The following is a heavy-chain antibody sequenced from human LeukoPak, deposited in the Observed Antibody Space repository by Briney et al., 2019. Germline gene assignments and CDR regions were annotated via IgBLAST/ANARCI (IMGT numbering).Heavy chain of an antibody. J-gene: IGHJ4*02. CDR2: ISSSGSTI. D-gene: IGHD6-6*01. CDR3: ARGGLVAARYPFDY. V-gene: IGHV3-48*03. CDR1: GFTFSSYE. Sequence: GGSLRLSCAASGFTFSSYEMNWVRQAPGRGLEWVSYISSSGSTIYYADSVKGRFTISRDNAKNSLYLQMNSLRAEDTAVYYCARGGLVAARYPFDYWGQGTLVTVSS.